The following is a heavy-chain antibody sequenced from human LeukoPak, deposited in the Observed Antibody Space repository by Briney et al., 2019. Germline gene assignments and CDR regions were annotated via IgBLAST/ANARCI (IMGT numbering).Heavy chain of an antibody. J-gene: IGHJ4*02. D-gene: IGHD2-15*01. CDR3: ARRDIVVVVSASDY. CDR2: ITDSGDST. CDR1: GFTFSNYV. Sequence: GGSLRLSCAASGFTFSNYVMIWVRQAPGKGLEWVSGITDSGDSTYYGDSVKGRFTMSRDNSKNTAYLQMNSLRVDDTSVTYFARRDIVVVVSASDYWGQGTLVTVSS. V-gene: IGHV3-23*01.